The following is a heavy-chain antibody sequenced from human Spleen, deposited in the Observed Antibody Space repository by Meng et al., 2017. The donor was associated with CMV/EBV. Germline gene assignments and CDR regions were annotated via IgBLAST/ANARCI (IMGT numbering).Heavy chain of an antibody. CDR1: GFTFSSYA. CDR3: AKDCSGGTCWDYYYSGMDV. Sequence: GGSLRLSCAASGFTFSSYAMHWDRQAPGKGLEWEAVIAYDGSNKYYADSVKGRFSISRDNSKNTLYVQMNSLRVEDTAVYYCAKDCSGGTCWDYYYSGMDVWGQGTTVTVSS. D-gene: IGHD2-15*01. J-gene: IGHJ6*02. CDR2: IAYDGSNK. V-gene: IGHV3-30-3*01.